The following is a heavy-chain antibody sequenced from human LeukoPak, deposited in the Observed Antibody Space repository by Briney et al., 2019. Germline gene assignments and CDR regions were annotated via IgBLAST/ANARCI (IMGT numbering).Heavy chain of an antibody. CDR2: ISSSSSTI. J-gene: IGHJ6*02. Sequence: GGSLRLSCAASGFTFSSYSMTWVRQAPGKGLEWVSYISSSSSTIYYADSVKGRFTISRDNAKNSLYLQMNSLRDEDTAVYYCARRGLYDFWSGSLYGMDVWGQGTTVTVSS. CDR1: GFTFSSYS. D-gene: IGHD3-3*01. V-gene: IGHV3-48*02. CDR3: ARRGLYDFWSGSLYGMDV.